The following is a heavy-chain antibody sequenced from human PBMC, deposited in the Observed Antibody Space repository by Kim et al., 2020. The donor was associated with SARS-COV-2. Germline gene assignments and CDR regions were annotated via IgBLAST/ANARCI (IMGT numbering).Heavy chain of an antibody. V-gene: IGHV4-59*01. CDR2: IYYSGST. J-gene: IGHJ4*02. CDR1: GGSISSYY. Sequence: SETLSLTCTVSGGSISSYYWSWIRQPPGKGLEWIGYIYYSGSTNYNPSLKSRVTISVDTSKNQFSLKLSSVTAADTAVYYCALSEDYDYVWGSSLDYWGQGTLVTVSS. D-gene: IGHD3-16*01. CDR3: ALSEDYDYVWGSSLDY.